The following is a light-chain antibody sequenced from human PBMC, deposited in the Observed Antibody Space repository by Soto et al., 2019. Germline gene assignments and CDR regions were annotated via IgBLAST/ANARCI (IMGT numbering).Light chain of an antibody. CDR2: GAS. J-gene: IGKJ2*01. V-gene: IGKV3-15*01. CDR1: QSVSSN. Sequence: EIVMTQSPATLSVSPGERATLSCRASQSVSSNLAWYQQKPGQAPRLLIYGASSRATGIPVRFSGSGSGTEFTLTISSLQSEDFAVYYCQQYGSSPPNTFGQGTRLELK. CDR3: QQYGSSPPNT.